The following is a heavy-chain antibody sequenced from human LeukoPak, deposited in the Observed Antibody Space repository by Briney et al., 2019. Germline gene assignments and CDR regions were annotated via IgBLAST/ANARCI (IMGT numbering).Heavy chain of an antibody. CDR3: AREAPGYNRNYYYYYMDV. V-gene: IGHV4-59*12. J-gene: IGHJ6*03. CDR2: IYYSGST. Sequence: SETLSLTCTVSGGAISSYYWSWIRQPPGKGLEWLGYIYYSGSTNYNPSLKSRVTISVDTSKNQFSLKLSSVTAADTAVYYCAREAPGYNRNYYYYYMDVWGKGTTVTVSS. CDR1: GGAISSYY. D-gene: IGHD1-1*01.